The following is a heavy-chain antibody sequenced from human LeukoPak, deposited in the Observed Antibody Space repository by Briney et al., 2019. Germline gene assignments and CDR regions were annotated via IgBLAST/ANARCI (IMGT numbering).Heavy chain of an antibody. Sequence: GGSLRLSCAASGFTFSTYWMSWVRQAPGKGLEWVANIKGDGGDKYYVDSVKGRFTISRDNAKNSPYLQMNSLRAEDTAVYYCVRDGYGGYDFAFDVWGQGAMVTVS. CDR3: VRDGYGGYDFAFDV. CDR1: GFTFSTYW. V-gene: IGHV3-7*05. J-gene: IGHJ3*01. CDR2: IKGDGGDK. D-gene: IGHD5-12*01.